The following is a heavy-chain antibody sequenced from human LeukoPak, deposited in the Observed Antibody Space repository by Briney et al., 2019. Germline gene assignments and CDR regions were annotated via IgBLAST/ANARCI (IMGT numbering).Heavy chain of an antibody. CDR2: IYFSGRT. J-gene: IGHJ3*02. D-gene: IGHD3-10*01. CDR1: GDSISSSSYF. V-gene: IGHV4-39*07. CDR3: ARDSPNSGSYYIDSPWDAFDI. Sequence: SETLSLTCNVSGDSISSSSYFWGWIRQPPGKGLEWIGSIYFSGRTYYNMSLKSRVIISIDTSKNQFSLKVNSVTAADTAVYYCARDSPNSGSYYIDSPWDAFDIWGQGTMVTVSS.